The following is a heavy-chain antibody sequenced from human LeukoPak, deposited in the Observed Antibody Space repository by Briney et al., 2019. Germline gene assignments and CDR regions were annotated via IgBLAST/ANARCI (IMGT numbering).Heavy chain of an antibody. Sequence: GGSLRLSCAASAFTVSSTYMSWVCQAPGKGLEWVSLIYGDGTTFYADSVKGRFAISTDNSKNTLYLQMSSLRAEDTAVYYCARDSSSFPNYFDYWGQGTLITVSS. J-gene: IGHJ4*02. CDR2: IYGDGTT. CDR3: ARDSSSFPNYFDY. CDR1: AFTVSSTY. D-gene: IGHD3-3*02. V-gene: IGHV3-53*01.